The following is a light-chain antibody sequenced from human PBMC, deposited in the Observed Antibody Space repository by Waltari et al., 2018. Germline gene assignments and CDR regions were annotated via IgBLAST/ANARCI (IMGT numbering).Light chain of an antibody. V-gene: IGKV4-1*01. CDR2: WAS. CDR1: QSVLYNFNNKNY. J-gene: IGKJ2*03. CDR3: QQYLTLPYS. Sequence: EMTQSPDSLPVSLGERAPINCKSNQSVLYNFNNKNYLAWFQLKPGQPPKLLIRWASTREPGVPDRFSGSGSGTDFTLTISSLQTEDVAVYYCQQYLTLPYSFGQGTKLEIK.